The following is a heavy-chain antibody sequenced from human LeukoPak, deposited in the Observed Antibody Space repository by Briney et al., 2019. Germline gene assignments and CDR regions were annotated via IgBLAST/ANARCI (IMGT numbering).Heavy chain of an antibody. J-gene: IGHJ6*03. V-gene: IGHV4-34*01. Sequence: SETLSLTCAVYGGSFSGYYWSWMRQPPGKGLEWIGEINHSGSTNYNPSLKSRVTISVDTPKNQFSLKLSSVTAADTAVYYCARALYYYDSSGDYYYYYYMDVWGKGTTVTVSS. CDR2: INHSGST. CDR3: ARALYYYDSSGDYYYYYYMDV. CDR1: GGSFSGYY. D-gene: IGHD3-22*01.